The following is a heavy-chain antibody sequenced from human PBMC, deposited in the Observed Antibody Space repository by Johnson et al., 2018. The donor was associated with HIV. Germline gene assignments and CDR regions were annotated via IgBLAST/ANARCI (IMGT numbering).Heavy chain of an antibody. CDR3: ARTSCSGASCLGYDPFDV. CDR1: GFTFNRYG. CDR2: INSDGSST. Sequence: VQLVESGGGVVQPGRSLRLACVASGFTFNRYGLHWVRQAPGKGLVWVSRINSDGSSTNYADSVKGRFTISRDNAKNTLYLQMQSLRAEDTAVYYCARTSCSGASCLGYDPFDVWGQGTMVTVSS. V-gene: IGHV3-74*02. J-gene: IGHJ3*01. D-gene: IGHD2-15*01.